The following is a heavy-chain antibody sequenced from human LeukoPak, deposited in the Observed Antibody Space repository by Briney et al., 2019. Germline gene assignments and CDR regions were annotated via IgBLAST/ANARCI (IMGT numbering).Heavy chain of an antibody. J-gene: IGHJ2*01. CDR3: ARVGYGDYVYFDL. Sequence: SETLSLTCTVSGGSISSYYWSWIRQPPGKGLEWIGYIYYSGSTNYNPSLKSRVTISVDTSKNQFSLKLSSVTAADTAVYYCARVGYGDYVYFDLWGRGTLVTVSS. CDR2: IYYSGST. D-gene: IGHD4-17*01. V-gene: IGHV4-59*01. CDR1: GGSISSYY.